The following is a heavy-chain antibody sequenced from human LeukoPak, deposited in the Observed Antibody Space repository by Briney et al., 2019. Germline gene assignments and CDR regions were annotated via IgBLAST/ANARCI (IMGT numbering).Heavy chain of an antibody. CDR2: IRYDGTNK. CDR3: ATFPYYFDSSGSYYFDF. V-gene: IGHV3-30*02. CDR1: GFTFSNYG. J-gene: IGHJ4*02. Sequence: GGSLRLSCAASGFTFSNYGMHWVRQAPGKGLEWVAFIRYDGTNKYYADSVKGRFTISRDNSKNTLYLQMNSLRAEDTAVFYCATFPYYFDSSGSYYFDFWGQGTLVTVSS. D-gene: IGHD3-22*01.